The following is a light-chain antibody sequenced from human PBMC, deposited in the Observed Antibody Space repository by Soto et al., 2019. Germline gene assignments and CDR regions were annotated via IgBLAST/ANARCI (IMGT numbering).Light chain of an antibody. V-gene: IGLV1-44*01. CDR1: KSNIGSNS. CDR3: AAWDESLNGRVL. Sequence: QPVLTQPPSASGTPGQRVTISCSGSKSNIGSNSVNWYQQLPGTAPKLLIFNNNQRPLGVPDRFSGSKSGTSASLAISGLQSEDEADYYCAAWDESLNGRVLFGGGTKLTVL. CDR2: NNN. J-gene: IGLJ2*01.